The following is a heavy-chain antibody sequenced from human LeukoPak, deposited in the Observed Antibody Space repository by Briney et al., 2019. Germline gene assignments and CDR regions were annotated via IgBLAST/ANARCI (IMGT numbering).Heavy chain of an antibody. J-gene: IGHJ5*02. V-gene: IGHV4-34*01. D-gene: IGHD2-21*02. Sequence: PSETLSLTCAVYGGSFSGYYWSWIRQPPGKGLEWIGEINHSGSTNYNPSLKSRVTISVDTYKNQFSLKLSSVTAADTAGYYCAIRARGGGDPFDPWGQGTLVTVSS. CDR1: GGSFSGYY. CDR3: AIRARGGGDPFDP. CDR2: INHSGST.